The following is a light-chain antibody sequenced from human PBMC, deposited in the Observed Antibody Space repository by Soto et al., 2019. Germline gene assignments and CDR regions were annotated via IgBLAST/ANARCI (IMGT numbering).Light chain of an antibody. V-gene: IGKV1-39*01. CDR1: QSISSY. CDR3: QQSYSTPPIT. CDR2: AAS. J-gene: IGKJ5*01. Sequence: DIKMTQSPSSLSASVGDRVTITFGASQSISSYLNWYQQKPGKAPKLLIYAASSLQSGVPSRFSGSGSGTDFTLTISSLQPEDFATYYCQQSYSTPPITFGQGTRLEI.